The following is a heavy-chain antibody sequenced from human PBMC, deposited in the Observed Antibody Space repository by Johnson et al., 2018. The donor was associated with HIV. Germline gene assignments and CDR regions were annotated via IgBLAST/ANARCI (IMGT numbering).Heavy chain of an antibody. Sequence: QVQLVESGGGVVQPGRSLRLSCAASGFTFSSYAMHWVRQAPGKGLEWVAVISYDGSNKYYADSVKGRFTISRDNSENTLYLQMNSLRAGDTAVYYCARDTHGEGAFDIWGQGTMVTVSS. CDR3: ARDTHGEGAFDI. D-gene: IGHD3-10*01. J-gene: IGHJ3*02. CDR1: GFTFSSYA. V-gene: IGHV3-30*04. CDR2: ISYDGSNK.